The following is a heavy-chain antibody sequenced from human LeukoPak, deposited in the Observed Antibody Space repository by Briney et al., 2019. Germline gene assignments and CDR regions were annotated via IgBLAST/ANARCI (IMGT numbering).Heavy chain of an antibody. CDR3: ARERGGHGGYCSSTSCATFDY. CDR1: GYTFTGYY. Sequence: ASVKVSCKASGYTFTGYYMHWVRQAPGQGLEWMGWINPNSGGTNYAQKFQGRVTMTRDTSISTAYMELRSLRSDDTAVYYCARERGGHGGYCSSTSCATFDYWGQGTLVTVSS. CDR2: INPNSGGT. V-gene: IGHV1-2*02. D-gene: IGHD2-2*01. J-gene: IGHJ4*02.